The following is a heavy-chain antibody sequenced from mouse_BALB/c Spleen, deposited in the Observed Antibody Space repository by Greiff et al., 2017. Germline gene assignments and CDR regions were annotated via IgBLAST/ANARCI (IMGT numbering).Heavy chain of an antibody. Sequence: VQLQQSGPGLVQPSQSLSITCTVSGFSLTSYGVHWVRQSPGKGLEWLGAIWSGGSTDYNAAFISSLSISKDNSKSQVFFKMNSLQADDTAIYYCARKPYGSSYWYFDVWGAGTTVTVSS. J-gene: IGHJ1*01. CDR1: GFSLTSYG. D-gene: IGHD1-1*01. V-gene: IGHV2-4-1*01. CDR3: ARKPYGSSYWYFDV. CDR2: IWSGGST.